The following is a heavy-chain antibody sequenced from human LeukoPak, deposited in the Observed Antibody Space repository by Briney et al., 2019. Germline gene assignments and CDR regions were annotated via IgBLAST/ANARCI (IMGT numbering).Heavy chain of an antibody. CDR2: ISGSGGST. Sequence: GGSLRLSCAASGFTFSSYAMSWVRQAPGKGLEWVSAISGSGGSTYYADSVKGQFSISRDNSKNTLYLQMNSLRAEDTAVYYCAKDCAIFGVVINFDDWGQGTLVTVSS. J-gene: IGHJ4*02. CDR1: GFTFSSYA. CDR3: AKDCAIFGVVINFDD. D-gene: IGHD3-3*01. V-gene: IGHV3-23*01.